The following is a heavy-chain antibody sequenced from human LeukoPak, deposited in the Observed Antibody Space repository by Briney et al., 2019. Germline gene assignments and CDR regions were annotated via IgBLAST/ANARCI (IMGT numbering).Heavy chain of an antibody. CDR3: AKHQQIYGDSLMDV. CDR1: GFTFSSYA. D-gene: IGHD4-17*01. Sequence: GGSLRLSCAASGFTFSSYAMSWVRQAPGKGLEWVSTISGSGGRIYYTDSVKGRFTISRDNSKNTLFLQMNSLRAEDTAIYYCAKHQQIYGDSLMDVWGQGTTVTVSS. J-gene: IGHJ6*02. CDR2: ISGSGGRI. V-gene: IGHV3-23*01.